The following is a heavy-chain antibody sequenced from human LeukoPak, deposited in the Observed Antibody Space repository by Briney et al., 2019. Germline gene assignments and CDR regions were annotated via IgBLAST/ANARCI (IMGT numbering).Heavy chain of an antibody. D-gene: IGHD3-10*01. V-gene: IGHV4-34*01. CDR2: INHSGST. CDR3: ARGLKSITMVRGAQYYFDY. Sequence: SETLSLTCAVYGGSFSGYYWSWIRQPPGKGLEWIGEINHSGSTNYNPSLKSRVTISVDTSKNQFSLKLSSVTAADTAVYYCARGLKSITMVRGAQYYFDYWGQGTLVTVCS. J-gene: IGHJ4*02. CDR1: GGSFSGYY.